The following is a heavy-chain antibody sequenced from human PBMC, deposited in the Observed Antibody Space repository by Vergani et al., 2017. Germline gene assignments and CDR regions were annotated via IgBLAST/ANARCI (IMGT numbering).Heavy chain of an antibody. V-gene: IGHV1-46*02. D-gene: IGHD2-15*01. Sequence: QVQLVQSGAAVKKPGASATVSCTASGHIFKYYYLHWLRLAPGQGFHWMGVVNFVTGAATLQQKFKGRITRTSDTSTATFYMDLSSLKYEETAIYYCARSIGYCTSGSCRPYYFDLWGQGALVTVSS. CDR1: GHIFKYYY. CDR3: ARSIGYCTSGSCRPYYFDL. CDR2: VNFVTGAA. J-gene: IGHJ4*02.